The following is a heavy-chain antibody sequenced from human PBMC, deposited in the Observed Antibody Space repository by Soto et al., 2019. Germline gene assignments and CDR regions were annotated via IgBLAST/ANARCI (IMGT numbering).Heavy chain of an antibody. D-gene: IGHD3-3*01. V-gene: IGHV4-34*01. CDR3: ARDRAYYDLPQNWFDP. J-gene: IGHJ5*02. CDR1: GGSFSGYY. Sequence: QVQLQQWGAGLLKPSETLSLTCAVYGGSFSGYYWSWIRQPPGKGLEWIGEINHSGSTNYNPSLKSRVTISVDKSKNQFSLKLSSVTAADTAVYYCARDRAYYDLPQNWFDPWGQGTLVTVSS. CDR2: INHSGST.